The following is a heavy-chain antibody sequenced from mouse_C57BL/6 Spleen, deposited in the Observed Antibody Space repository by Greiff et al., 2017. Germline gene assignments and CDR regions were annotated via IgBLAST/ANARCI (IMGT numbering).Heavy chain of an antibody. CDR2: IDPANGNT. Sequence: VQLQQSVAELVRPGASVKLSCTASGFNIKNTYMHWVKQRPEQGLEWIGRIDPANGNTKYAPKFQGKATITADTSSNTAYLQLSSLTAEDTAIYYCAIPANWDEDCWYFDVWGTGTTVTVSS. J-gene: IGHJ1*03. D-gene: IGHD4-1*02. CDR3: AIPANWDEDCWYFDV. CDR1: GFNIKNTY. V-gene: IGHV14-3*01.